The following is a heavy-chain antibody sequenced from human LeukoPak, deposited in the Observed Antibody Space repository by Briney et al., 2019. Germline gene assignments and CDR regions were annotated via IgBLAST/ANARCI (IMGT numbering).Heavy chain of an antibody. CDR3: ARDLGEWLVMNWFDP. CDR1: GYTFTGYY. V-gene: IGHV1-2*02. CDR2: INPNSGGT. D-gene: IGHD6-19*01. J-gene: IGHJ5*02. Sequence: ASVKVSCKASGYTFTGYYMHWVRQAPGQGLEWMGWINPNSGGTNYAQKFQGRVTMTRDTSISTAYMELSRLRSDDTAVYYCARDLGEWLVMNWFDPWGQGTLVTVSS.